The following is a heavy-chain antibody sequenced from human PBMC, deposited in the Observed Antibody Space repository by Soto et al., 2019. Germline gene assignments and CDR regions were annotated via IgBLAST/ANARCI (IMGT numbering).Heavy chain of an antibody. CDR3: TAMAGIDY. CDR1: GXTFSGSC. Sequence: GSLRLSCAASGXTFSGSCIHWVRQASGKGLEWVGRIRTKTNNYATAYYASGKGRFTISRDDSKNMAYLQMNSLKTEDTAVYYCTAMAGIDYWGQGTLVTVSS. CDR2: IRTKTNNYAT. D-gene: IGHD6-19*01. V-gene: IGHV3-73*01. J-gene: IGHJ4*02.